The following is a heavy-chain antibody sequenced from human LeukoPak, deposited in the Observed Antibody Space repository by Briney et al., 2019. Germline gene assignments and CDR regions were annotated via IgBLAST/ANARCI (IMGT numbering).Heavy chain of an antibody. CDR2: ISRISGSI. J-gene: IGHJ3*02. Sequence: GKSLTLSCSASGFTFHDYVVHWVRQAPGKGLEWVSGISRISGSIGYADYVKGRFTISRDNAKNSLYLQMNSLRAEDTALYYCAKGYYYDSSGYYNHDAFDIWGEGTMVTVSS. CDR3: AKGYYYDSSGYYNHDAFDI. CDR1: GFTFHDYV. V-gene: IGHV3-9*01. D-gene: IGHD3-22*01.